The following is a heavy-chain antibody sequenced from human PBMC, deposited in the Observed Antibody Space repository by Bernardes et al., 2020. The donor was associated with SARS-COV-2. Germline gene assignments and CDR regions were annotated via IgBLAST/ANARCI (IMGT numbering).Heavy chain of an antibody. CDR1: GDSVSSNSAA. Sequence: SQTLSLTCAISGDSVSSNSAAWNWIRQSPSRGLEWLGRTYYRSKWYNDYAVSVKSRITINPDTSKNQFSLQLNSVTPEDTAVYYCARALMYYDILTGYYFFDYWGQGTLVTVSS. J-gene: IGHJ4*02. CDR2: TYYRSKWYN. D-gene: IGHD3-9*01. V-gene: IGHV6-1*01. CDR3: ARALMYYDILTGYYFFDY.